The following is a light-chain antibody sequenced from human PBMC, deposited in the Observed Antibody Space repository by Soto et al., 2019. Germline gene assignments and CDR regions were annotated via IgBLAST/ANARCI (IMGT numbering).Light chain of an antibody. CDR1: QSVSSSY. V-gene: IGKV3-20*01. Sequence: EIVLTQSPGTLSLSPGGRGTLSCRASQSVSSSYLAWYQQNPGQAPRLLIYGASSRATGIPDRFSGSGSGTDFTLTISRLEPEDFAVYYCQQYGSSPYTFGQGTKLEIK. CDR3: QQYGSSPYT. J-gene: IGKJ2*01. CDR2: GAS.